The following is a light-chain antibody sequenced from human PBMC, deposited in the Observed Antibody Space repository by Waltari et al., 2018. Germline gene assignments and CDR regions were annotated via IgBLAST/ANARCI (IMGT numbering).Light chain of an antibody. CDR3: SSYTSSSTYV. Sequence: QSALTQPASVSGSPGQSITISCTGASSDVGGYNYVSWYHQHPGKAPKLMIYEVSNRSSGVSNRFSGSKSGNTASLTIPGLQAEDEADYYCSSYTSSSTYVFGTGTKVTVL. V-gene: IGLV2-14*01. J-gene: IGLJ1*01. CDR2: EVS. CDR1: SSDVGGYNY.